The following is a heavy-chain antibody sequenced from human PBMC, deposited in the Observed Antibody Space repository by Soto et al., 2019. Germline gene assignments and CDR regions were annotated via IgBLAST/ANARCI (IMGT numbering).Heavy chain of an antibody. CDR1: GYTFTNYG. CDR3: ARDLDCTRTGCYAAWFDP. CDR2: ISTHNGNT. V-gene: IGHV1-18*01. D-gene: IGHD2-2*01. Sequence: QVQLVQSGAEVKKPGASVRVSCKASGYTFTNYGITWVRQAPGQGLEWIGWISTHNGNTKYAQNPQGKVNKTTDTSTTPAYMELRSLGFDDTAVYYCARDLDCTRTGCYAAWFDPWGQGTLVTVSS. J-gene: IGHJ5*02.